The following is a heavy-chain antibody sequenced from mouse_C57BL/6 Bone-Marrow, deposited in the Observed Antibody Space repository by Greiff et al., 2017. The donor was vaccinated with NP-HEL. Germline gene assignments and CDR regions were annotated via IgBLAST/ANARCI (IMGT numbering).Heavy chain of an antibody. J-gene: IGHJ2*01. CDR1: GYTFTSYW. Sequence: VQLQQSGAELVKPGASVKLSCKASGYTFTSYWVQWVKQRPGQGLEWIGEIDPSDSYTNYNQKFKGKATLTVDTSSSTAYMQLSSLTSEDSAVYYCAREDSSGSYFDYWGQGTTLTVSS. CDR2: IDPSDSYT. CDR3: AREDSSGSYFDY. D-gene: IGHD3-2*02. V-gene: IGHV1-50*01.